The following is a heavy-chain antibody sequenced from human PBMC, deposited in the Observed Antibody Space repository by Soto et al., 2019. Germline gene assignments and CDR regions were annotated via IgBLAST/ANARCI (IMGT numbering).Heavy chain of an antibody. J-gene: IGHJ6*02. Sequence: GSLRLSCEVSGFIFSEYEFNWVGQAPGKGLEWVSYIGKNGRDIYDADSVKGRFTISRDDDKSTLYLEMNILRAEDTAVYYCVRAPGPMYNAMDAWGQGTMVTVSS. CDR2: IGKNGRDI. D-gene: IGHD1-20*01. V-gene: IGHV3-48*03. CDR1: GFIFSEYE. CDR3: VRAPGPMYNAMDA.